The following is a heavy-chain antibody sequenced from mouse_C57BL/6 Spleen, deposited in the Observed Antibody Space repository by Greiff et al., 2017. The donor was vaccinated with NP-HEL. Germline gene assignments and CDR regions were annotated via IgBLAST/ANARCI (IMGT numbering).Heavy chain of an antibody. CDR2: IRNKANNHAT. V-gene: IGHV6-6*01. CDR1: GFTFSDAW. J-gene: IGHJ1*03. D-gene: IGHD2-4*01. Sequence: DVKLVESGGGLVQPGGSMKLSCAASGFTFSDAWMDWVRQSPEKGLEWVAEIRNKANNHATYYAESVKGRFTISRDDSKSSVYLQMNSLRAEDTGIYYCTRNDYDGYWYFDVWGTGTTVTVSS. CDR3: TRNDYDGYWYFDV.